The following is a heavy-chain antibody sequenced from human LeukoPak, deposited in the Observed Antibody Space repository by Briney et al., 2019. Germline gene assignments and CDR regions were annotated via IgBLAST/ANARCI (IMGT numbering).Heavy chain of an antibody. CDR1: GFTFSSYA. J-gene: IGHJ2*01. V-gene: IGHV3-23*01. CDR2: ISGSGGST. Sequence: GGSLRLSCAASGFTFSSYAMSWVRQAPGEGLEWVSAISGSGGSTYYADSVKGRFTISRDNSKNTLYLQMNSLRAEDTAVYYCAKDDYGDLHWYFDLWGRGTLVTVSS. CDR3: AKDDYGDLHWYFDL. D-gene: IGHD4-17*01.